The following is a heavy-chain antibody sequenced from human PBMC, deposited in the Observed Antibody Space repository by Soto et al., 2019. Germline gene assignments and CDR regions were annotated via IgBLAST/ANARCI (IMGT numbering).Heavy chain of an antibody. CDR2: IIPIFGTA. CDR1: GGTFSSYA. J-gene: IGHJ4*02. V-gene: IGHV1-69*12. D-gene: IGHD1-26*01. Sequence: QVQLVQSGAEVKKPGSSVKVSCKASGGTFSSYAISWVRQAPGQGLEWMGGIIPIFGTANYAQKFQGRVTITADESTSTAYMELSSMRSEDTAVDYCAMSIVGATYFDYWGQGPLVTVSS. CDR3: AMSIVGATYFDY.